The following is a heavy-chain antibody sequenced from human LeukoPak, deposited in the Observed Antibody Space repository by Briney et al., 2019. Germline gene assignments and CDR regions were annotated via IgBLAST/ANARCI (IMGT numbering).Heavy chain of an antibody. D-gene: IGHD2-2*01. V-gene: IGHV3-23*01. CDR2: ISGSGSST. Sequence: GGSLRLSCAASGFTFSSYAMSWVRQAPGKGLEWVSAISGSGSSTYYADSVKGRFTISRNNSKNTLYLQMNSLRAEDTAVYYCAKESGYIVVVLYWGQGTLVTVSS. CDR1: GFTFSSYA. J-gene: IGHJ4*02. CDR3: AKESGYIVVVLY.